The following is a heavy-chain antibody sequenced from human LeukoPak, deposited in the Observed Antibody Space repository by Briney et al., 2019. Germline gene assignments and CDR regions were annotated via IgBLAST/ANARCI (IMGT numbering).Heavy chain of an antibody. D-gene: IGHD3-10*01. CDR1: GGTFSSYA. J-gene: IGHJ5*02. CDR3: ARTIRPVRGVITNWFDP. CDR2: IIPIFGTA. Sequence: SVKVSCKASGGTFSSYAISWVRQAPGQGLEWMGGIIPIFGTANYAQKFQGRVTITADESTSTAYMELSSLRSEDTAVYYCARTIRPVRGVITNWFDPWGQGTLVTVSS. V-gene: IGHV1-69*01.